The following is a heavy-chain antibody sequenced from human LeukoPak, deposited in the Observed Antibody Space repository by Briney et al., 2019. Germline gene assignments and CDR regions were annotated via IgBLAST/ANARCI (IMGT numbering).Heavy chain of an antibody. J-gene: IGHJ4*02. CDR3: ARRGRHYDSSGFDY. Sequence: SETLSLTCTVSGGSISSSSYYWGWIRQPPGKGLEWIGSIYYSGSTYYNPSLKSRVTISVDTSKNQFSLKLSSVTAADTAVYYCARRGRHYDSSGFDYWGQGTLVTVSS. CDR2: IYYSGST. V-gene: IGHV4-39*01. CDR1: GGSISSSSYY. D-gene: IGHD3-22*01.